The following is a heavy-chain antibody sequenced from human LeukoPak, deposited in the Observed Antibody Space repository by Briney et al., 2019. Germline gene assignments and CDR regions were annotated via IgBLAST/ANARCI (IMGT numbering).Heavy chain of an antibody. CDR2: IIPIFGTA. D-gene: IGHD6-13*01. CDR3: ARDSSSWSRPGTRGFDY. J-gene: IGHJ4*02. Sequence: SVKVSCKASGGTFSSYAISWVRQAPGQGLEWMGGIIPIFGTANYAQKFQGRVTITADESTSTAYMELSSLRSEDTAVYYCARDSSSWSRPGTRGFDYWGQGTLVTVSS. CDR1: GGTFSSYA. V-gene: IGHV1-69*13.